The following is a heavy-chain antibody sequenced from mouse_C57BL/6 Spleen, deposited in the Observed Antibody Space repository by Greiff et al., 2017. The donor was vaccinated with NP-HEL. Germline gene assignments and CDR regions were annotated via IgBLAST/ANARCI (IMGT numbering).Heavy chain of an antibody. D-gene: IGHD2-5*01. CDR2: IDPSDSYT. V-gene: IGHV1-50*01. CDR3: ASRRSNYVGAMDY. J-gene: IGHJ4*01. Sequence: QVQLQQPGAELVKPGASVKLSCKASGYTFTSYWMQWVKQRPGQGLEWIGEIDPSDSYTNYNPKFKGKATLTVATSSSTAYMQLSSLTSEDSAVYYCASRRSNYVGAMDYWGQGTSVTVSS. CDR1: GYTFTSYW.